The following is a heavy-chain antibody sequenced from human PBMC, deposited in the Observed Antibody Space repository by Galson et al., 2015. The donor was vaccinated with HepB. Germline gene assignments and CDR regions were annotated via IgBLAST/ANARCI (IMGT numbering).Heavy chain of an antibody. V-gene: IGHV1-3*01. CDR2: INAGNGNT. Sequence: SVKVSCKASGYTFTSYAMHWVRQAPGQRLEWMGWINAGNGNTKYSQKFQGRVTITRDTSASTAYMELSSLRSEDTAVYYCARCPITAGNSIYYYGMDVWGQGTTVTVSS. CDR3: ARCPITAGNSIYYYGMDV. CDR1: GYTFTSYA. J-gene: IGHJ6*02. D-gene: IGHD6-13*01.